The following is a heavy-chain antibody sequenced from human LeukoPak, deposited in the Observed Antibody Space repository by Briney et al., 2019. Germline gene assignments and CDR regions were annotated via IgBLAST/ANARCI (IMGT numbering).Heavy chain of an antibody. D-gene: IGHD6-13*01. CDR3: ARLATKPGIAAAGYYFDY. J-gene: IGHJ4*02. Sequence: SGESLKISCKGSGYSFTSYWNGWVRQMPGKGLEWMGIIYPGDSDTRYSPSFQGQVTISADKSISTAYLQWSSLKASDTAMYYCARLATKPGIAAAGYYFDYWGQGTLVTVSP. V-gene: IGHV5-51*01. CDR1: GYSFTSYW. CDR2: IYPGDSDT.